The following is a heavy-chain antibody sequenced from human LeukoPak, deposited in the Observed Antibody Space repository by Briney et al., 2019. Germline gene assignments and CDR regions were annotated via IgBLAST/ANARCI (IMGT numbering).Heavy chain of an antibody. Sequence: KASETLSLTCAVYGGSFSGYYWSWIRQPPGKGLEWIGEINHSGSTNYNPSLKSRVTISVDTSKNQFSLKLSSVTAADTAVYYCARRRKITMIVVVITPFDYWGQGTLVTVSS. J-gene: IGHJ4*02. V-gene: IGHV4-34*01. D-gene: IGHD3-22*01. CDR1: GGSFSGYY. CDR3: ARRRKITMIVVVITPFDY. CDR2: INHSGST.